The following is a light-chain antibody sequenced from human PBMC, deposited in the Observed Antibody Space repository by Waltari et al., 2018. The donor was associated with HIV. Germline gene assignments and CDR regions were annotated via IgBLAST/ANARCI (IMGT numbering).Light chain of an antibody. J-gene: IGLJ3*02. V-gene: IGLV1-47*01. CDR2: RNN. CDR3: AAWDDSLSAPV. Sequence: QSVLTQPPSASGTPGPRVTISCSGSSSTIGRNYVYWYQQLPGTTPKLLIYRNNQRPSGVPDRFSGSKSGTSTSLAISGLRSEDEADYYCAAWDDSLSAPVFGGGTKLTVL. CDR1: SSTIGRNY.